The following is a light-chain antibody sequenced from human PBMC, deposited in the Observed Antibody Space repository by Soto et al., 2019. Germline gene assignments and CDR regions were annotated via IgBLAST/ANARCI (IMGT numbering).Light chain of an antibody. CDR1: QSLLHSDGRTY. CDR2: EVS. J-gene: IGKJ4*01. CDR3: MQAIQFPLT. V-gene: IGKV2D-29*02. Sequence: DLMMTQTPLSLSVTPGQPASISCKSSQSLLHSDGRTYLYWYLQKPGQSPQLLIYEVSKRFSGVPDRFSGSGSGTDFTLKISRVEAEDVGVYFCMQAIQFPLTFSGGAKVEIK.